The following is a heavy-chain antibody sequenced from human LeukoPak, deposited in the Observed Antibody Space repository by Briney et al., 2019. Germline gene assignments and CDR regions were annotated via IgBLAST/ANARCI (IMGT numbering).Heavy chain of an antibody. J-gene: IGHJ4*02. CDR2: IIPIFGTP. Sequence: ASVTVSCKASGGTFSNYAISWVRQAPGQGLEWMGGIIPIFGTPNYAQKFQGRVTITTDESTSTASMELSSLRSEDTAVYYYAICRGAYYVSFDYWGQGTLVTVSS. V-gene: IGHV1-69*05. CDR1: GGTFSNYA. D-gene: IGHD3-10*02. CDR3: AICRGAYYVSFDY.